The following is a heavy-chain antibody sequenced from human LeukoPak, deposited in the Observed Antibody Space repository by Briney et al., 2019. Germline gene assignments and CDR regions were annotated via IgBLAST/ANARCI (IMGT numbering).Heavy chain of an antibody. CDR3: ARGGGYYDSSGYYHEPLFDY. V-gene: IGHV4-30-2*01. Sequence: SQTLSLTCAVSGGSISSGGYSWSWIRQPPGKGLEWIGYIYHSGSTYYNPSLKSRVTISVDRSKNQFSLKLSSVTAADTAVYYCARGGGYYDSSGYYHEPLFDYWGQGTLDTVSS. CDR1: GGSISSGGYS. CDR2: IYHSGST. D-gene: IGHD3-22*01. J-gene: IGHJ4*02.